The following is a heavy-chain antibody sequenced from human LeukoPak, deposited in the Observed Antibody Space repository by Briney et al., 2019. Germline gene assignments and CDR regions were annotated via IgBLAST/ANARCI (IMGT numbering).Heavy chain of an antibody. V-gene: IGHV4-39*07. J-gene: IGHJ4*02. D-gene: IGHD6-13*01. Sequence: SETLSLTCSVSGDSISSSSYYWGWIRQPPGKGLEWIGSIYYSGSTYYNPSLKSRVTISVDTSKNQFSLKLSSVTAADTAVYYCARDVTAAFDYWGQGTLVTVSS. CDR3: ARDVTAAFDY. CDR1: GDSISSSSYY. CDR2: IYYSGST.